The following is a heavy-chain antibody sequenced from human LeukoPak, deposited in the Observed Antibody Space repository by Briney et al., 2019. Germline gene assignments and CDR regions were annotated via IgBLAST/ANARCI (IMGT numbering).Heavy chain of an antibody. CDR1: GASISSGDYF. Sequence: PSQTLSLTCTVSGASISSGDYFWTWIRQPPGKGLEWIGYIFDSGRTGFNPSLKSRVTISVDRSKNQFSLRLSSVTAADTAVYYCANADRFCSGSCHVPDAFDFWGQGTMVTVSS. D-gene: IGHD2-15*01. J-gene: IGHJ3*01. CDR2: IFDSGRT. V-gene: IGHV4-30-2*01. CDR3: ANADRFCSGSCHVPDAFDF.